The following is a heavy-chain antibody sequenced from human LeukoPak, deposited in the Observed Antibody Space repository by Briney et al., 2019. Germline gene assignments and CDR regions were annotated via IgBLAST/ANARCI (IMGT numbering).Heavy chain of an antibody. CDR3: AKGTRWELHGRILDAAFDI. CDR1: GVTFSSNG. D-gene: IGHD1-26*01. V-gene: IGHV3-30*18. Sequence: GTYLRLSCAASGVTFSSNGMHGVRQAPGKGLEGVAGISYYGSNKYYEDSVKGRFTISRDNSKNTLSLQMNSLRAEDTAVYYCAKGTRWELHGRILDAAFDIWGQGTMVTVSS. J-gene: IGHJ3*02. CDR2: ISYYGSNK.